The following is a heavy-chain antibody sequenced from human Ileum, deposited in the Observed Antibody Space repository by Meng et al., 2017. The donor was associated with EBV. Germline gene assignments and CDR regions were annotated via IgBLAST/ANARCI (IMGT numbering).Heavy chain of an antibody. CDR2: SNYAGST. V-gene: IGHV4-34*01. CDR1: GGSFSGYY. CDR3: ARVMRRVNYNSGWYAKF. Sequence: QVQLQQWGAGLVKSSETLSLTCAVYGGSFSGYYWTWIRQAPGRGLEWIGESNYAGSTNYNPSLKSRVTISVDTSKKQFSLNLTSVTAADTAVYYCARVMRRVNYNSGWYAKFWGQGTLVTVSS. D-gene: IGHD6-19*01. J-gene: IGHJ4*02.